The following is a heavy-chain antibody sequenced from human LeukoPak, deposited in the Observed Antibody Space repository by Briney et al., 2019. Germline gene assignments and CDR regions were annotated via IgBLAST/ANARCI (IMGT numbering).Heavy chain of an antibody. CDR2: IYSGGST. J-gene: IGHJ4*02. V-gene: IGHV3-53*01. Sequence: GGSLRLSCAASGFTVSSNYMSWVRQAPGKGLEWVSVIYSGGSTYYADSVKGRFTISRDNSKNTLYLQMNSLRAEDTAVYYCAKVGASGSYPSFDYWGQGTLVTVSS. CDR1: GFTVSSNY. D-gene: IGHD3-10*01. CDR3: AKVGASGSYPSFDY.